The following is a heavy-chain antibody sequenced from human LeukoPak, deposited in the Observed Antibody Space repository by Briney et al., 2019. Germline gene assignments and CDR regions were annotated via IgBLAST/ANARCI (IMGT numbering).Heavy chain of an antibody. D-gene: IGHD4-17*01. CDR1: GFTFSSYA. V-gene: IGHV3-30-3*01. J-gene: IGHJ3*02. CDR2: ISYDGSNK. Sequence: GGSLRLSCAASGFTFSSYAMHWVRQAPGKGLEWVAVISYDGSNKYYADSVKGRFTISRDNSKNTLYLQMNSLRAEDTAVYYCARPSIETYGDYDDAFDIWGQGTMVTVSS. CDR3: ARPSIETYGDYDDAFDI.